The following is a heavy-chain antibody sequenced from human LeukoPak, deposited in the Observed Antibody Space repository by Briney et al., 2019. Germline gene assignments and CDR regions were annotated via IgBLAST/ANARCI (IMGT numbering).Heavy chain of an antibody. CDR2: NYYSGST. J-gene: IGHJ4*02. Sequence: SETLSLTCTVSGGSISSYYWSWIRQPPGKGLEWIRYNYYSGSTNYNPSLKSRVTISVDTSKNQFSLKLSSVTAADTAVYYCARLGDGYNSDYFDYWGQGTLVTVSS. V-gene: IGHV4-59*01. D-gene: IGHD5-24*01. CDR1: GGSISSYY. CDR3: ARLGDGYNSDYFDY.